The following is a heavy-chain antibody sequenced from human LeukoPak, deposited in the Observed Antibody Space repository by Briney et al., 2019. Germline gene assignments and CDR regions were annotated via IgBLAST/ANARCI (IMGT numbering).Heavy chain of an antibody. CDR2: LSGSGGKT. D-gene: IGHD3-9*01. CDR3: AKASQFDILTGYPYYYNGFDV. CDR1: GFSFGSYT. V-gene: IGHV3-23*01. Sequence: PGGSLRLSCAASGFSFGSYTLTWVRHPPGTGLEWVSLLSGSGGKTQYADSVKGRFTISRDNSRNTVYLQMNTLRAEDTAVYYCAKASQFDILTGYPYYYNGFDVWGKGTTVIVSS. J-gene: IGHJ6*04.